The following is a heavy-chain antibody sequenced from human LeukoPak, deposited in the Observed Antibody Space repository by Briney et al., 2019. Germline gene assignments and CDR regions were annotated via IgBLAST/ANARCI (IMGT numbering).Heavy chain of an antibody. J-gene: IGHJ3*02. Sequence: SETLSLTCTVSGGSVDGYWWSWVRQPPGQGLEWIGQVSYGANTNYKSSLKSRVTISVDTSKNQFSLKLSSVTAADTAVYYCARDRAFDIWGQGTMVTVSS. CDR2: VSYGANT. CDR1: GGSVDGYW. V-gene: IGHV4-59*02. CDR3: ARDRAFDI.